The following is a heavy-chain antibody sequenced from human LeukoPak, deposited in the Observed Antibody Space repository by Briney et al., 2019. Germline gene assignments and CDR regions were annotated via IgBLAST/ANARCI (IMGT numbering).Heavy chain of an antibody. D-gene: IGHD5-24*01. Sequence: SQTLSLTCAVSGGSISSGGYSWSWIQQPPGKGLEWIGYIYYSGSTYYNPSLKSRVTIPVDTSKNQFSLKLSSVTAADTAVYYCARVGMATKTQLDYWGQGTLVTVSS. CDR2: IYYSGST. V-gene: IGHV4-30-4*07. J-gene: IGHJ4*02. CDR3: ARVGMATKTQLDY. CDR1: GGSISSGGYS.